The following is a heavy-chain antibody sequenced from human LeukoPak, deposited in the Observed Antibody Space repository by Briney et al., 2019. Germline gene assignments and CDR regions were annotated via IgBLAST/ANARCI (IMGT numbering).Heavy chain of an antibody. CDR2: IYYSGST. CDR1: GDSIISYY. J-gene: IGHJ6*02. D-gene: IGHD3-22*01. Sequence: SETLSLTCIVSGDSIISYYWSWIRQPPGKGLEWIGYIYYSGSTNYNPSLKSRVTISVDTSKNQFSLKLSSVTAADTAVYYCARVGREYDYYDSSGYSGDGMDVWGQGTTVTVSS. V-gene: IGHV4-59*01. CDR3: ARVGREYDYYDSSGYSGDGMDV.